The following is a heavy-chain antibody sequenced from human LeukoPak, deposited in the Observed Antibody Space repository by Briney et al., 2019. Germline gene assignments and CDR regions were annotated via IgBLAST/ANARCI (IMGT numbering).Heavy chain of an antibody. V-gene: IGHV1-46*01. CDR3: ARDGAVAGTAYPEY. CDR2: IYPSGGST. D-gene: IGHD6-19*01. Sequence: ASVKVSCKTSRYTFTKYYMHWVRQAPGQGLEWMGIIYPSGGSTSYAQKFQGRVTMTRDTSISTAYMELSSLTSDDTALYYCARDGAVAGTAYPEYWGQGTLVTVSS. J-gene: IGHJ4*02. CDR1: RYTFTKYY.